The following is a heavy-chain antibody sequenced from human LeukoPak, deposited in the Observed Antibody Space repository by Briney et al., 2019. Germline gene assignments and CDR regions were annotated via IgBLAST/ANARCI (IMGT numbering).Heavy chain of an antibody. CDR2: IYSGGST. CDR1: EFSVGSNY. V-gene: IGHV3-66*04. CDR3: AKPGAAGTGYYYYMDV. D-gene: IGHD6-13*01. J-gene: IGHJ6*03. Sequence: GGSLRLSCAASEFSVGSNYMTWVRQAPGKGLEWVSLIYSGGSTYYADSVKGRFTISRDNSKNTLYLQMNSLRAEDTAVYYCAKPGAAGTGYYYYMDVWGKGTTVTISS.